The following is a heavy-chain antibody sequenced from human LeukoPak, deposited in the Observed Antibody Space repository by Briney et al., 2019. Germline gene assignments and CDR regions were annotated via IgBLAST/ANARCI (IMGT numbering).Heavy chain of an antibody. V-gene: IGHV4-39*07. CDR2: IYYSGST. CDR3: ARVNYDFWSGYRMYYFDY. Sequence: SETLSLTCTVSGGSISSSSYYWGWIRQPPGKGLEWIGSIYYSGSTYYNPSLKSRVTISVDTSKNQFSLKLSSVTAADTAVYYCARVNYDFWSGYRMYYFDYWGQGTLVTVSS. J-gene: IGHJ4*02. CDR1: GGSISSSSYY. D-gene: IGHD3-3*01.